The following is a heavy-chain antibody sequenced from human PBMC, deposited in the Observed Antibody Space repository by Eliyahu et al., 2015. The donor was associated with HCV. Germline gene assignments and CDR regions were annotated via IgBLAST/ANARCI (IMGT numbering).Heavy chain of an antibody. CDR3: ARDMEPISTIVVGADY. Sequence: GWVSHIATGGDTIYYADSVKGRFTISRDNAKNSLYLQMSSLRAEDTAVYYCARDMEPISTIVVGADYWGQGTLVTVSS. V-gene: IGHV3-11*01. J-gene: IGHJ4*02. CDR2: IATGGDTI. D-gene: IGHD3-22*01.